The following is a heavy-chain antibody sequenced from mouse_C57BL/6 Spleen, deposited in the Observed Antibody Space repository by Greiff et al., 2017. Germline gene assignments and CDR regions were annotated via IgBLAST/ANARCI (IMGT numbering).Heavy chain of an antibody. D-gene: IGHD1-1*01. J-gene: IGHJ4*01. CDR1: GFTFSSYA. CDR3: ATYGSSDYAMDY. CDR2: ISDGGSYT. V-gene: IGHV5-4*03. Sequence: EVKLMESGGGLVKPGGSLKLSCAASGFTFSSYAMSWVRQTPEKRLEWVATISDGGSYTYYPDNVKGRFTISRDNAKNNLYLQMSHLKSEDTAMYYCATYGSSDYAMDYWGQGTSVTVSS.